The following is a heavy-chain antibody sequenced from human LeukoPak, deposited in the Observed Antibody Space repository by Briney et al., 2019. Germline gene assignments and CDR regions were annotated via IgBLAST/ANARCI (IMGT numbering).Heavy chain of an antibody. Sequence: GGSLRLSCAASGFTFSSYAMSWARQAPGKGLEWVSAISGSGGSTYYADSVKGRFTISRDNSKNTLYLQMNSLRAEDTAVYYCAKDLDYYYYYGMDVWGQGTTVTVSS. CDR2: ISGSGGST. V-gene: IGHV3-23*01. CDR1: GFTFSSYA. CDR3: AKDLDYYYYYGMDV. J-gene: IGHJ6*02.